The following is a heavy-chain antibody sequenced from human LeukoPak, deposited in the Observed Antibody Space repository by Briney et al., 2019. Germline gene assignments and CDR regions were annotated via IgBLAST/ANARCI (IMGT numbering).Heavy chain of an antibody. CDR1: GGSISSGDYY. Sequence: PSETLSLTCTVSGGSISSGDYYWSWIRQPPGKGLEWIGYIYYSGSTYYNPSLKGRVTISVDTSKNQFSLKLSSVTAADTAVYYCARGSGRYFDWLAAIDYWGQGTLVTVSS. CDR3: ARGSGRYFDWLAAIDY. D-gene: IGHD3-9*01. V-gene: IGHV4-30-4*01. J-gene: IGHJ4*02. CDR2: IYYSGST.